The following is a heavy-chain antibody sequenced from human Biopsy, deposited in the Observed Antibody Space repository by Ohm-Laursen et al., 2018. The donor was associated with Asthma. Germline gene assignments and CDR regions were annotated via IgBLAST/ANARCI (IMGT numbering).Heavy chain of an antibody. J-gene: IGHJ6*02. Sequence: SLRLSCSASRFTFTKYAMSWVRQAPGKGLEWVSAISGSGDNTYYADSVKGRLTISRDNSKNTLYLQMNSLRAEDTAVYYCARFSMCTRTACGPYYIYKMDVWGQGTTVTVSS. CDR1: RFTFTKYA. D-gene: IGHD3-3*01. CDR2: ISGSGDNT. CDR3: ARFSMCTRTACGPYYIYKMDV. V-gene: IGHV3-23*01.